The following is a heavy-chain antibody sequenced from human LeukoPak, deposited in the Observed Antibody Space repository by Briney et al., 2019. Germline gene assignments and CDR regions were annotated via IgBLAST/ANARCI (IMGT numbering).Heavy chain of an antibody. J-gene: IGHJ4*02. Sequence: GGSLRLSCAASGFTFSDYYMSWIRQAPGKGLEWVSYISSSGSTIYYADSVKGRFTISRDNAKNSLYLQMNSLRAEDTAVYYCARNRDIVVVPAAVIDYWGQGTLVTVSS. V-gene: IGHV3-11*04. CDR2: ISSSGSTI. D-gene: IGHD2-2*01. CDR3: ARNRDIVVVPAAVIDY. CDR1: GFTFSDYY.